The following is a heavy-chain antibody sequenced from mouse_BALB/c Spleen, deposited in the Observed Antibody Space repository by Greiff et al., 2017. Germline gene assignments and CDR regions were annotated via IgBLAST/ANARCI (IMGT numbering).Heavy chain of an antibody. Sequence: DVQLQESGAELVRPGALVKLSCKASGFNIKDYYMHWVKQRPEQGLEWIGWIDPENGNTIYDPKFQGKASITADTSSNTAYLQLSSLTSEDTAVYYCARSYDVWGAGTTVTVSS. V-gene: IGHV14-1*02. CDR2: IDPENGNT. CDR1: GFNIKDYY. J-gene: IGHJ1*01. CDR3: ARSYDV.